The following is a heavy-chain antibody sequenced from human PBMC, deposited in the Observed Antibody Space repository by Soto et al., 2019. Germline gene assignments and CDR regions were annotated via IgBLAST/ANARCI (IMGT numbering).Heavy chain of an antibody. J-gene: IGHJ6*02. CDR2: IVVGSGNT. D-gene: IGHD3-3*01. CDR1: GFTFTSSA. CDR3: AAPTIFGVVIIPDYYYGMDV. V-gene: IGHV1-58*01. Sequence: GASVKVSCKASGFTFTSSAVQWVRQARGQRLEWIGWIVVGSGNTNYAQKFQERVTITRDMSTSTAYMELSSLRSEDTAVYYCAAPTIFGVVIIPDYYYGMDVWGQGTTVTVSS.